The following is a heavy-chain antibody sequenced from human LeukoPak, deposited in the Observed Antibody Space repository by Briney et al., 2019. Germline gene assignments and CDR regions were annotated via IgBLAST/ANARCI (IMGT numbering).Heavy chain of an antibody. V-gene: IGHV3-23*01. D-gene: IGHD3-16*01. CDR3: ARNQQLGGHSYYYYGMDV. Sequence: GGSLRLPCVGSGFTSIAYALTWARQAPGKGLEWVSGISGGGVTTYYADSVKGRFTISRDNSKNTLYLQMNSLRADDTAIYYCARNQQLGGHSYYYYGMDVWGQGTTVTVSS. J-gene: IGHJ6*02. CDR1: GFTSIAYA. CDR2: ISGGGVTT.